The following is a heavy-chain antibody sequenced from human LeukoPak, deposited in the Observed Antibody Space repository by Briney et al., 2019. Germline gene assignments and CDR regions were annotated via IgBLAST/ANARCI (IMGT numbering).Heavy chain of an antibody. CDR1: GYTLTSYY. J-gene: IGHJ5*01. Sequence: ASVKVSCKASGYTLTSYYMHWVRQAPGQGLEWMGILDPSDGSTIYAQKFQGRVTMTRDTSTSTVHMELSSLRSEDTAVYYCTRDESGTRRGWFEYWGQGTLVTVSS. CDR2: LDPSDGST. V-gene: IGHV1-46*01. CDR3: TRDESGTRRGWFEY.